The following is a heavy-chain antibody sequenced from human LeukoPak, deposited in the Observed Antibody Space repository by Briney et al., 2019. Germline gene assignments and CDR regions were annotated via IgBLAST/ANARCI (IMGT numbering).Heavy chain of an antibody. CDR1: GFTFSSYS. D-gene: IGHD5-12*01. CDR2: ISSSSSYI. Sequence: GGSLRLSCAASGFTFSSYSMNWVRQAPGKGLEWVSSISSSSSYIYYADSVKGRFTNSRDNAKNSLYLQMNSLRAEDTAVYYCASRRHIVATIGTWFDPWGQGTLVTVSS. CDR3: ASRRHIVATIGTWFDP. J-gene: IGHJ5*02. V-gene: IGHV3-21*01.